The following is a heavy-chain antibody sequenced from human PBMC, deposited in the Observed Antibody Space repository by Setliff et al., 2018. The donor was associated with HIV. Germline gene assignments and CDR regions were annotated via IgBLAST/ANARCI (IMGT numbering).Heavy chain of an antibody. D-gene: IGHD3-10*01. CDR1: GGSISSHY. CDR3: ARNRVPSSL. J-gene: IGHJ4*02. CDR2: IYYSGST. V-gene: IGHV4-59*11. Sequence: SETLSLTCTVSGGSISSHYWSWIRQPPGKGLEWIGSIYYSGSTDYNPSLMSRVTISLDTPKNQFSLKLNSVIAADTAVYYCARNRVPSSLWGQGTLVTVSS.